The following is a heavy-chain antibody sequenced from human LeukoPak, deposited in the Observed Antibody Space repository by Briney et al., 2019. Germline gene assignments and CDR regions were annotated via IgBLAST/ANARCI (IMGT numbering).Heavy chain of an antibody. CDR2: IRYDGSNK. Sequence: GGSLRLSCAASGFTFSSYGMHWVRQAPGKGLEWVAFIRYDGSNKYYADSVKGRFTISRDNSKNTLYLQMNSLRAEDTAVYYCAKDRYSSSWYHFDYWGQGTLATVSS. D-gene: IGHD6-13*01. V-gene: IGHV3-30*02. CDR3: AKDRYSSSWYHFDY. J-gene: IGHJ4*02. CDR1: GFTFSSYG.